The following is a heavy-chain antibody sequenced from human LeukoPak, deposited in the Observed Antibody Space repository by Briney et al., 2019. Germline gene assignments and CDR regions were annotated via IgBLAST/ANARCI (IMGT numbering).Heavy chain of an antibody. J-gene: IGHJ4*02. V-gene: IGHV3-7*01. D-gene: IGHD4-11*01. CDR2: ISPDGSGK. CDR3: ANQAYSQFDY. CDR1: GFAFSSYW. Sequence: PGGSLRLPCVASGFAFSSYWMSWVRQAPGRGLELVANISPDGSGKYCVDSVKGRFAISRDNAKRSLYLQMNSLRAEDTAVYYCANQAYSQFDYWGQGTLVTVSS.